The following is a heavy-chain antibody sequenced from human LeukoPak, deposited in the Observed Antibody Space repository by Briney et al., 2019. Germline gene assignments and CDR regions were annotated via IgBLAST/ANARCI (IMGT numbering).Heavy chain of an antibody. Sequence: ASVKVSCKASGFTVTGYYMHWVRQAPGQGLEWMGWVNPNSGATNYAQKFQGRVTMTRDTSISTVYMELSRLRSDDTAVYYCTRGGPEGSGYSYGSHDYWGQGTLVTVSS. J-gene: IGHJ4*02. CDR3: TRGGPEGSGYSYGSHDY. CDR1: GFTVTGYY. CDR2: VNPNSGAT. D-gene: IGHD5-18*01. V-gene: IGHV1-2*02.